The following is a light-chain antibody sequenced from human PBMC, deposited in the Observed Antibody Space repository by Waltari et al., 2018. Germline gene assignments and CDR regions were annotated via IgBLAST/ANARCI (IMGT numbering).Light chain of an antibody. CDR2: ATS. J-gene: IGKJ3*01. CDR3: QQYNNLLQT. CDR1: QDISNY. Sequence: DIQMTQSPSSLSASVGDRVTITCQASQDISNYLNSYQQKPGKAPKLLLYATSNLQQGFPSRFSGCGSGTHIALTIIILHPQDIATYYCQQYNNLLQTFGSGTKVDIK. V-gene: IGKV1-33*01.